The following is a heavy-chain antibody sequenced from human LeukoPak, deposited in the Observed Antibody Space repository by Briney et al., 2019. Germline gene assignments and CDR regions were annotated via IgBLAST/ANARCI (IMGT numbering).Heavy chain of an antibody. CDR2: VYYSGST. Sequence: PSETLSLTCAVSGHSISSDYYWAWIRQPPGKGLEWIGSVYYSGSTYYNPSLKSRLTISVDTSKNQFSLKPSSVTAADTAVYYCARNGSEVLATNKGYFDYWGQGTLVTVSS. J-gene: IGHJ4*02. CDR1: GHSISSDYY. CDR3: ARNGSEVLATNKGYFDY. V-gene: IGHV4-38-2*01. D-gene: IGHD1-26*01.